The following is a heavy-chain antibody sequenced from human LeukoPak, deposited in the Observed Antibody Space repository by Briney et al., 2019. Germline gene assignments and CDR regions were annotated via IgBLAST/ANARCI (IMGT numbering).Heavy chain of an antibody. CDR3: AKDYWEVVVILFFDY. V-gene: IGHV3-23*01. CDR1: GFTFSSYA. D-gene: IGHD3-22*01. J-gene: IGHJ4*02. Sequence: TGGSLRLSCAASGFTFSSYAMSWVRQAPGKGLEWVSAISGSGGSTYYADSVKGRFTISRDNSKNTLYLQMNSLRAEDTAVYYCAKDYWEVVVILFFDYWGQGTLVTVSS. CDR2: ISGSGGST.